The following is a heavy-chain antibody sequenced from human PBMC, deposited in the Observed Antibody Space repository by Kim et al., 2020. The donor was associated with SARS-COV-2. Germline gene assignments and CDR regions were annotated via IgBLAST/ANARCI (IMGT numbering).Heavy chain of an antibody. V-gene: IGHV4-59*11. CDR3: ARGQEFSIGYTGYDSRFGMDV. Sequence: SETLSLTCTLADGSISTHFWSWIRQPPGKGLEWIGCMFYSGGTNYNPSLKSRATISVDTSKNQFSLKLRSVTAADTAVYYCARGQEFSIGYTGYDSRFGMDVWGPGTTVTVSS. D-gene: IGHD5-12*01. J-gene: IGHJ6*02. CDR1: DGSISTHF. CDR2: MFYSGGT.